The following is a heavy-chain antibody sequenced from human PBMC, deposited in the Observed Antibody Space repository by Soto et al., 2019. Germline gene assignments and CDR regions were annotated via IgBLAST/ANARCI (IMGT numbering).Heavy chain of an antibody. Sequence: EVQLVESGGGLVKPGGSLSLSCAISGFTFSSYGMNWVRQAPGKGLEWVASISSGATNIFYADSVKGRFNISRDNAKQALSLQMDSLRAEDTAIYYCARAGLSGYDSQFWGQGTLVTVSS. D-gene: IGHD5-12*01. V-gene: IGHV3-21*02. CDR2: ISSGATNI. CDR3: ARAGLSGYDSQF. J-gene: IGHJ4*02. CDR1: GFTFSSYG.